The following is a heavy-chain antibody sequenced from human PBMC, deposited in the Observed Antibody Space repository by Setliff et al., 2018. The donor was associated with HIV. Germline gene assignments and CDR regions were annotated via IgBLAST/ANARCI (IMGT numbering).Heavy chain of an antibody. CDR2: IYYSGNT. V-gene: IGHV4-61*08. J-gene: IGHJ4*02. CDR1: GGSIRTDGYF. Sequence: PSETLSLTCTVSGGSIRTDGYFWTWIRQRPGKGLEWIAYIYYSGNTNYNPSLKSRVTISVDTSKNQFSLKMSSVTAADTAVYYCARSAARTAGTTVVAPYDYWGQGTLVTVSS. CDR3: ARSAARTAGTTVVAPYDY. D-gene: IGHD2-15*01.